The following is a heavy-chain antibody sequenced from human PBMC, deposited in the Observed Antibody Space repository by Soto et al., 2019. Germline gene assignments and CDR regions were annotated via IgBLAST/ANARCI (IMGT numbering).Heavy chain of an antibody. CDR3: VCFECGRTAVVTTMETNGY. CDR2: VNSDESTT. Sequence: GGSLRLSCAASGFTFSSYWMHWVRQGPGKGLVWVSRVNSDESTTSYADSVKGRFTISRDNAKNTLYLQMSSLRVEDTALYYCVCFECGRTAVVTTMETNGYWGQGTLVTVSS. CDR1: GFTFSSYW. D-gene: IGHD2-21*02. J-gene: IGHJ4*02. V-gene: IGHV3-74*01.